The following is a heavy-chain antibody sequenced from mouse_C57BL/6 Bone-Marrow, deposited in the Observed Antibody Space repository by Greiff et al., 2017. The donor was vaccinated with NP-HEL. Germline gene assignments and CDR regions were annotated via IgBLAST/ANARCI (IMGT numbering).Heavy chain of an antibody. CDR2: SRNKANDYTT. D-gene: IGHD4-1*01. CDR3: ARDNWDWYFDV. V-gene: IGHV7-1*01. J-gene: IGHJ1*03. Sequence: EVQVVESGGGLVQSGRSLRLSCATSGFTFSDFYMEWVRQPPGKGLEWIAASRNKANDYTTEYSASVKSRFIVSRDTSQSIRYLQMNALRAEDTAIDYCARDNWDWYFDVWGTGTTVTVSS. CDR1: GFTFSDFY.